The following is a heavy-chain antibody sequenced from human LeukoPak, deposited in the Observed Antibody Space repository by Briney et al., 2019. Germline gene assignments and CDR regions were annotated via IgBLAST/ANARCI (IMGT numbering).Heavy chain of an antibody. CDR2: INWNGGST. V-gene: IGHV3-20*01. D-gene: IGHD1-26*01. CDR3: ARRRTGATGRAFDI. CDR1: GFTFDDYG. Sequence: GGSLRLSCAASGFTFDDYGMSWVRQAPGKGLEWVSGINWNGGSTGYADSVKGRFTISRDNAKNSLYLQMNSLRAEDTALYHCARRRTGATGRAFDIWGQGTMVTVSS. J-gene: IGHJ3*02.